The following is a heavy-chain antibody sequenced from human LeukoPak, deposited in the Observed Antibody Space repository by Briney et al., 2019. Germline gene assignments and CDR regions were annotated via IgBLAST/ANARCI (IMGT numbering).Heavy chain of an antibody. CDR2: IYYSGST. Sequence: PSETLSLTCTVSGGSISSSRYYWGWIRQPPGKGLEWIGSIYYSGSTYYNPSLKSRVTISVDTSKNQFSLKLSSVTAADTAVYYCARHDRQAHWFDPWGQGTLVTVSS. V-gene: IGHV4-39*01. J-gene: IGHJ5*02. CDR1: GGSISSSRYY. CDR3: ARHDRQAHWFDP.